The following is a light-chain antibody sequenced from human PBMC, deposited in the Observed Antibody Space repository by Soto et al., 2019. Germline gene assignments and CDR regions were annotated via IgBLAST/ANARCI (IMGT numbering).Light chain of an antibody. CDR1: QSVSSSY. J-gene: IGKJ4*01. V-gene: IGKV3-20*01. CDR3: QQYGSSLLT. Sequence: EIVLTQSPGTLSLSPGERATLSCRASQSVSSSYLAWYQQKPGQAPRLLIYGASSRATGIPDRFSGSGSGTDFTLTISRLEAEDFEVYYCQQYGSSLLTFGGGTKVEIK. CDR2: GAS.